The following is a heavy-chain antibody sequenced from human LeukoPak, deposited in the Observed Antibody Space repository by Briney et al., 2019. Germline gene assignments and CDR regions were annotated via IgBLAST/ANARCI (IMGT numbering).Heavy chain of an antibody. CDR3: AKDRGRAAVGSPIDY. CDR1: GFTFSSYA. CDR2: ISGSGGST. J-gene: IGHJ4*02. Sequence: GRSLRLSCAASGFTFSSYAMSWVRQAPGKGLEWVSAISGSGGSTYYADSVKGRFTISRDNSKNTLYLQMNSLRAEDTAVYYCAKDRGRAAVGSPIDYWGQGTLVTVSS. D-gene: IGHD6-19*01. V-gene: IGHV3-23*01.